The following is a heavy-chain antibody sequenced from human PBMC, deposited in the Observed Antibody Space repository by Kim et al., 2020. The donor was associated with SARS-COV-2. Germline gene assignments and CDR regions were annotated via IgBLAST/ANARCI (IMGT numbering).Heavy chain of an antibody. CDR1: GFTFSSYA. CDR2: ISGSGGST. CDR3: AKVEPDDYGDRDYYYYYMDV. Sequence: GGSLRLSCAASGFTFSSYAMSWVRQAPGKGLEWVSAISGSGGSTYYADSVKGRFTISRDNSKNTLYLQMNSLRAEDTAVYYCAKVEPDDYGDRDYYYYYMDVWGEGTTVTASS. D-gene: IGHD4-17*01. J-gene: IGHJ6*03. V-gene: IGHV3-23*01.